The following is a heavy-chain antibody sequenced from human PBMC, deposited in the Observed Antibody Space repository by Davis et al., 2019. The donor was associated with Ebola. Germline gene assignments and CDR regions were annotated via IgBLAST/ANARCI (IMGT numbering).Heavy chain of an antibody. Sequence: AASVKVSCKTSAYTFPTFDINWVRQATGQGLEWMGWINPNTGNSGYAQNFQGRVTMTADTSINTAYMELNSLRSEDTAIYYCVRVGYSGPPEFDYWGQGTLVTVSS. CDR2: INPNTGNS. V-gene: IGHV1-8*02. J-gene: IGHJ4*02. D-gene: IGHD5-12*01. CDR1: AYTFPTFD. CDR3: VRVGYSGPPEFDY.